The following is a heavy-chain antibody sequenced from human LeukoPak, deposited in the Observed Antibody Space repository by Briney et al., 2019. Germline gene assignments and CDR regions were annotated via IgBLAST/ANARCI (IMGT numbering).Heavy chain of an antibody. CDR1: GITFSSYA. CDR3: AKAVTMVQGVIIGSYYYYMDV. D-gene: IGHD3-10*01. Sequence: PGGSLRLSCAASGITFSSYAMSWVRQAPGKGLEWVPAISGSGGSTYYADSVKGRFTISRDNSKNTLYLQMNSLRAEDTAVYYCAKAVTMVQGVIIGSYYYYMDVWGKGTTVTVSS. J-gene: IGHJ6*03. V-gene: IGHV3-23*01. CDR2: ISGSGGST.